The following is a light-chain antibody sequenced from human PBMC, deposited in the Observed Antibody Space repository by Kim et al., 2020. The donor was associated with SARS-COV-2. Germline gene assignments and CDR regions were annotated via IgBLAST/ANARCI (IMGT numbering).Light chain of an antibody. CDR1: QGIRNY. CDR3: QKYNIVPLT. Sequence: DIQIAQSPSSLSASVGDRVTITCRASQGIRNYLAWYQQKPGRVPRLLIYAASTLQPGVPARFSGSGFGSDFTLTITGLQAEDVATYFCQKYNIVPLTFGGGTKVDIK. J-gene: IGKJ4*01. V-gene: IGKV1-27*01. CDR2: AAS.